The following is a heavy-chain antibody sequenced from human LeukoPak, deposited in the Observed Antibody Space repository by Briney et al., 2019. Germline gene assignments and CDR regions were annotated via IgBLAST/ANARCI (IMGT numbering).Heavy chain of an antibody. J-gene: IGHJ4*02. V-gene: IGHV3-23*01. CDR2: ISDSGSIT. CDR3: AKDARRTNGWYFFDY. D-gene: IGHD6-19*01. Sequence: TGGSLRLSCAASGXAFSSLAMGWVRQAPGKGLEWVSVISDSGSITYYADSVEGRFTISRDNSKNTLFLQMNSLGAEDTAVYYSAKDARRTNGWYFFDYWGQGTLVTVSS. CDR1: GXAFSSLA.